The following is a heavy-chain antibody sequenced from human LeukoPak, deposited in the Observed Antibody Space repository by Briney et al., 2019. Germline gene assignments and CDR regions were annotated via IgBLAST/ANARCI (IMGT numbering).Heavy chain of an antibody. Sequence: GGSLRLSCAASGFTFSSYSMNWVRQAPGKGLEWVSYISSSGSTIYYADSVKGRFTISRDNAKNSLYLQMNSLRAEDTAVYYCAREVVRGVIDYWGQGTLVTVSS. J-gene: IGHJ4*02. CDR2: ISSSGSTI. V-gene: IGHV3-48*04. CDR1: GFTFSSYS. D-gene: IGHD3-10*01. CDR3: AREVVRGVIDY.